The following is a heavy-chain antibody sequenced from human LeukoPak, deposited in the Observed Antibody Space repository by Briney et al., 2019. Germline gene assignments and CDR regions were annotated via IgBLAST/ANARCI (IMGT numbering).Heavy chain of an antibody. Sequence: GGSLRLSCAASGFTVSSNHMSWVRQAPGKGLEWVSVIYSGGSTYYAHSVKGRFTISRDNSKNKLCLQMNSLRAEDTAVYYCARRGGRGGPWYFDLWGRGTLVTAS. CDR1: GFTVSSNH. J-gene: IGHJ2*01. V-gene: IGHV3-53*01. CDR3: ARRGGRGGPWYFDL. CDR2: IYSGGST. D-gene: IGHD3-16*01.